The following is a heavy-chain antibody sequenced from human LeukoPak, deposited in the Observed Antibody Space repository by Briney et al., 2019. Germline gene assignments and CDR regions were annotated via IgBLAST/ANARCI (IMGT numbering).Heavy chain of an antibody. CDR3: AGLLGVAGTTRLDY. V-gene: IGHV4-59*11. Sequence: PSETLSLTCSVSGASISSHYWSWIRQPPGKGLEWIGEIYHSGSTNYNPSLKSRVTISVDKSKNQFSLKLSSVTAADTAVYYCAGLLGVAGTTRLDYWGQGTLVAVSS. J-gene: IGHJ4*02. CDR2: IYHSGST. CDR1: GASISSHY. D-gene: IGHD6-19*01.